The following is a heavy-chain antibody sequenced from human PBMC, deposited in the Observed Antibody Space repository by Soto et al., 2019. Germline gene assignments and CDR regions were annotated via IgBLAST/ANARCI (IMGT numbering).Heavy chain of an antibody. CDR2: IYHSGST. V-gene: IGHV4-30-2*02. D-gene: IGHD1-1*01. CDR1: GGSISSGGYS. Sequence: SETLSLTCAVSGGSISSGGYSWSWIRQPPGKGLEWIGYIYHSGSTYYNPSLKSRVTISVDTSKNQLSLKLSSVTAADTAVYYCARYDWNDPTAKYYGMDVWGQGTTVTVSS. CDR3: ARYDWNDPTAKYYGMDV. J-gene: IGHJ6*02.